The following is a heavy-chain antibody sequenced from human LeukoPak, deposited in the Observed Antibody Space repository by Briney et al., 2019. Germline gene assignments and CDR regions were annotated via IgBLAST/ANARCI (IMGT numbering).Heavy chain of an antibody. Sequence: PSETLSLTCTVSGGSISSYYWSWIRQPPGKGLEWIGYIYYSGSTNYNPSLKSRVTISVDTSKNQFSLKLSSVTAADTAVYYCARTILDYDILTGYLDYWGQGTLVTVSS. CDR1: GGSISSYY. D-gene: IGHD3-9*01. CDR2: IYYSGST. CDR3: ARTILDYDILTGYLDY. V-gene: IGHV4-59*08. J-gene: IGHJ4*02.